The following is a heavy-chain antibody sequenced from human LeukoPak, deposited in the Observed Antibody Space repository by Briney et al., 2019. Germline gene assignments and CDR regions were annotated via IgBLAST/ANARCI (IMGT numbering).Heavy chain of an antibody. Sequence: GGSLRLSCAASGFTFDDYAMHWVRQAPGKGLEWVSGISWNSGSIGYADSVKGRFTISRDNAKNSLYLQMNSLRAEDTALYYCAKFSSSWTPNAFDIWGQGTMVTVSS. V-gene: IGHV3-9*01. J-gene: IGHJ3*02. CDR2: ISWNSGSI. CDR1: GFTFDDYA. CDR3: AKFSSSWTPNAFDI. D-gene: IGHD6-13*01.